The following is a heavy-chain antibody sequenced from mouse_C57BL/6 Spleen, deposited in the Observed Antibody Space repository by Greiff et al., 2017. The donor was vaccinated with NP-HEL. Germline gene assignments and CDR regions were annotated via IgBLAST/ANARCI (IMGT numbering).Heavy chain of an antibody. Sequence: VKLQQPGAELVMPGASVKLSCKASGYTFTSYWMHWVKQRPGQGLEWIGEIDPSDSYTNYNQKFKGKSTLTVDKSSSTAYMQLSSLTSEDSAVYYCARRETAQAGFAYWGQGTLVTVSA. CDR1: GYTFTSYW. J-gene: IGHJ3*01. CDR2: IDPSDSYT. D-gene: IGHD3-2*02. V-gene: IGHV1-69*01. CDR3: ARRETAQAGFAY.